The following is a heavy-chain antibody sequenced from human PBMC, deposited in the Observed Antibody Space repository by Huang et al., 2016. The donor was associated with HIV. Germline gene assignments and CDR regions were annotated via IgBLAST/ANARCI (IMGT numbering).Heavy chain of an antibody. D-gene: IGHD3-22*01. V-gene: IGHV1-69*13. CDR3: ARARGYYDSSVSYYFDY. CDR2: IIPIFGTA. CDR1: GGTFSSYA. Sequence: QVQLVQSGAEVKKPGSSVKVSCKASGGTFSSYAISWVRQAPGQGVEWMGGIIPIFGTANYAQKFQGRGTITADESTSTAYMELSSLRSEDTAVYYCARARGYYDSSVSYYFDYWGQGTLVTVSS. J-gene: IGHJ4*02.